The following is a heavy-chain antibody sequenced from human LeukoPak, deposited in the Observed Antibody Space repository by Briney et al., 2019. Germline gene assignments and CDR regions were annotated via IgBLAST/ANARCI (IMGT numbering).Heavy chain of an antibody. V-gene: IGHV3-30*04. CDR3: ACEIRYGI. J-gene: IGHJ3*02. CDR1: GFTFSSYA. Sequence: GGSLRLSCAASGFTFSSYAMHWVRQAPGKGLEWVAVISYDGSNKYYADSVKGRFTISRDNSKNTLYLQMNSLRAEDTAVYYCACEIRYGIWGQGTMVTVSS. D-gene: IGHD3-9*01. CDR2: ISYDGSNK.